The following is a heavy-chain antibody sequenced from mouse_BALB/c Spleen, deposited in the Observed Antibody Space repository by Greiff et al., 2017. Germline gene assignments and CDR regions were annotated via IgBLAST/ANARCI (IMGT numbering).Heavy chain of an antibody. J-gene: IGHJ4*01. V-gene: IGHV8-8*01. Sequence: QVTLKESGPGILQPSQTLSLTCSFSGFSLSTSGMSVGWIRQPSGKGLEWLAHIWWNDDKYYNPALKSRLTISKDTSNNQVFLKIASVVTADTATYYCARIGKGSTMTPMDYWGQGTSVTVSS. D-gene: IGHD2-4*01. CDR1: GFSLSTSGMS. CDR2: IWWNDDK. CDR3: ARIGKGSTMTPMDY.